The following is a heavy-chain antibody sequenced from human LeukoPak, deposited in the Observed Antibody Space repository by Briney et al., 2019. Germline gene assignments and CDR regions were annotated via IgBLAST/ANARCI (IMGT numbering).Heavy chain of an antibody. V-gene: IGHV4-59*11. D-gene: IGHD3-3*01. CDR1: GGSISSHY. CDR2: IYYRGST. Sequence: PSETLSLTCTVSGGSISSHYWSWIRQPPGKGLEGIGYIYYRGSTNYNPSLKSRVTISVDTSKNQFSLKLSSVTAADTAVYYCARDIRFLEWLPSGPGYYYYMDVWGKGTTVTVSS. CDR3: ARDIRFLEWLPSGPGYYYYMDV. J-gene: IGHJ6*03.